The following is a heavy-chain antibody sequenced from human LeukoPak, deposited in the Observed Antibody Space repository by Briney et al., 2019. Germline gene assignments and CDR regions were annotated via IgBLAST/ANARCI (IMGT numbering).Heavy chain of an antibody. CDR3: ARGGYYGSGNDFRFDP. J-gene: IGHJ5*02. V-gene: IGHV4-59*01. Sequence: AETLSLTCTVSGGSISSYYWSWIRQSPGKGLECIWDIHYTGSTNYNPALKRRVTISVETSKNQFSLKLKSVTAADTDVYYCARGGYYGSGNDFRFDPWGQGTLVTVSS. CDR1: GGSISSYY. CDR2: IHYTGST. D-gene: IGHD3-10*01.